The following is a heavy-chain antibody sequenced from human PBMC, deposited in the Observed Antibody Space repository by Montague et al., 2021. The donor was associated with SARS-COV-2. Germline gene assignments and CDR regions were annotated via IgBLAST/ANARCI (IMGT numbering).Heavy chain of an antibody. CDR1: GGSIRNYY. D-gene: IGHD7-27*01. CDR3: ARGRDQLGWFDP. V-gene: IGHV4-59*01. CDR2: MSYSGTT. Sequence: SETLSLTCAVSGGSIRNYYWSWIRQPPGRGLEWIGYMSYSGTTNYNPSLRSRLTMSIDTSKDQLSLKLSSLTAADAAVYYCARGRDQLGWFDPWGQGTLVTVSS. J-gene: IGHJ5*02.